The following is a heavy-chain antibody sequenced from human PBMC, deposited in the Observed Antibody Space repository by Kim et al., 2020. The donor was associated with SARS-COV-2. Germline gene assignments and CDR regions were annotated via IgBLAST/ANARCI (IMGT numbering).Heavy chain of an antibody. V-gene: IGHV3-30*18. Sequence: GGSLRLSCVASGFTFSSYGMHWVRQAPGKGLEWVAVISYDGSNKYYADSVKGRFTISRDNSKNTLYLQMNSLRAEDTAVYYCAKGTGYFDYWGQGTLVTVSS. CDR1: GFTFSSYG. CDR3: AKGTGYFDY. D-gene: IGHD7-27*01. CDR2: ISYDGSNK. J-gene: IGHJ4*02.